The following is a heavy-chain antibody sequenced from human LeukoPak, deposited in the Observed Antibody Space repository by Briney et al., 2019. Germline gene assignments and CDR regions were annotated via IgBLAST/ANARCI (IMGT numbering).Heavy chain of an antibody. V-gene: IGHV3-21*01. CDR2: ITSSSSYI. D-gene: IGHD6-19*01. Sequence: GGSLRLSCAASGFTFSSYSMNWVRQAPGKGLEWVSSITSSSSYIYYADSVKGRFTISRDNAKKSVCLQMNSLRAEDTAVYYCARGSTYSSGWYTGFDYWGQGSLVTVSS. CDR3: ARGSTYSSGWYTGFDY. J-gene: IGHJ4*02. CDR1: GFTFSSYS.